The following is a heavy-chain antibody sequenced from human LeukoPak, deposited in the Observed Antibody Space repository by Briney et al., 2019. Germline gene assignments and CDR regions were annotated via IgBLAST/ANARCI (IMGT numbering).Heavy chain of an antibody. CDR3: ARDTGYSNYDY. D-gene: IGHD4-11*01. V-gene: IGHV3-74*01. CDR1: GFTLITNW. J-gene: IGHJ4*02. Sequence: PGGPLRLSGAALGFTLITNWMTGVGQAPGKGLVWVSRINSDGTSTTYADSVKGRFTISRDNAKNTLYLQMISLRADDTAMYYCARDTGYSNYDYWGQGTLVTVSS. CDR2: INSDGTST.